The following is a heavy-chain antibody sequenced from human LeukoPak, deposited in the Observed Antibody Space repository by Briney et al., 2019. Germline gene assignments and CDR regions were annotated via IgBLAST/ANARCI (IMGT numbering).Heavy chain of an antibody. V-gene: IGHV3-48*02. J-gene: IGHJ3*01. CDR1: GFRFSSEP. CDR2: VRDNGYVT. Sequence: QAGGSLRLSCAAPGFRFSSEPMNWVRQAPGKGLEWISHVRDNGYVTDYADSVKGRFTISRDNAKDSLHLQMNSLRDEDAAVYYCARDKDWAFDVWGQGIMVTVSS. CDR3: ARDKDWAFDV. D-gene: IGHD2-21*01.